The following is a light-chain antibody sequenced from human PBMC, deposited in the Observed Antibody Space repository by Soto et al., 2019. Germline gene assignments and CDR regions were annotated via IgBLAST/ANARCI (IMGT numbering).Light chain of an antibody. J-gene: IGKJ1*01. CDR1: QSIVSW. CDR3: QQYNDNSPWT. V-gene: IGKV1-5*03. Sequence: DIQMTQSPSTLSASVGDRVTITCRASQSIVSWLAWYQQKPGKAPKLLIYKASSLESGVPSRFSGSGYETEFTLTISSLQPEDFATYYCQQYNDNSPWTFGQGTKVDIK. CDR2: KAS.